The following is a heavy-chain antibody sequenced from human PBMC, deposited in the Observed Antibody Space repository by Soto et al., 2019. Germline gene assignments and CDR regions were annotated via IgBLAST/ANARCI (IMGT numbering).Heavy chain of an antibody. V-gene: IGHV1-2*02. CDR3: VRGGSVAATQFDS. CDR1: GDTFSGHF. Sequence: GASVKVSCKASGDTFSGHFIHWVRQAPGQGLEWMGWININTGGTNYAQKIQRRVTLTRDTSINTAFLELSRLTSDDTAVYFCVRGGSVAATQFDSWGQGTRVTVSS. D-gene: IGHD2-15*01. J-gene: IGHJ4*02. CDR2: ININTGGT.